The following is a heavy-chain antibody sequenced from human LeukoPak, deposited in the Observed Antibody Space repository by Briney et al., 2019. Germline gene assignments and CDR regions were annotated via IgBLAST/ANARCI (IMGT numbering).Heavy chain of an antibody. CDR1: GFTFSSYG. V-gene: IGHV3-33*08. Sequence: PGGSLRLSCAASGFTFSSYGMHWVRQAPGKGLEWVAVIWYNGSNKYYADSVKGRFTISRDNSKNTLYLQMNSLRAEDTAVYYCARDKGYGDYADYWGQGTLVTVSS. D-gene: IGHD4-17*01. J-gene: IGHJ4*02. CDR2: IWYNGSNK. CDR3: ARDKGYGDYADY.